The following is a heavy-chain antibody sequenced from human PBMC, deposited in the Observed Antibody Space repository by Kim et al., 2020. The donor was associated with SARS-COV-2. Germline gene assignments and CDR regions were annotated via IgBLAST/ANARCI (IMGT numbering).Heavy chain of an antibody. D-gene: IGHD1-1*01. Sequence: SVKVSCKASGGTFSSYAISWVRQAPGQGLEWMGGIIPIFGTANYAQKFQGRVTITADESTSTAYMELSSLRSEDTAVYYCARGSTGTFRNYYYYGMDVWGQGTTVTVSS. CDR2: IIPIFGTA. CDR3: ARGSTGTFRNYYYYGMDV. J-gene: IGHJ6*02. CDR1: GGTFSSYA. V-gene: IGHV1-69*13.